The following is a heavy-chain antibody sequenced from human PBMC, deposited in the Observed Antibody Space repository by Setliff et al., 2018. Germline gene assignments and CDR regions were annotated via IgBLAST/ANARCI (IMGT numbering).Heavy chain of an antibody. Sequence: GESLKISCKRSGYSFTNYWIGLVRQMPGKGLELMGIICPADSDPRYSPSFQGQVTISVDKSISTVYLHWSSLKASDTAMYYCARSPLDDAFDILGQGTMVTVSS. CDR2: ICPADSDP. J-gene: IGHJ3*02. CDR1: GYSFTNYW. CDR3: ARSPLDDAFDI. V-gene: IGHV5-51*01.